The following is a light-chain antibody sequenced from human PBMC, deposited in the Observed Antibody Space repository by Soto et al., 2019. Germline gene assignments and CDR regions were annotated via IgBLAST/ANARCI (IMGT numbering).Light chain of an antibody. CDR2: ADS. V-gene: IGKV1-17*01. Sequence: DSQMTQSPSSRAASVVYRFTITCQASQGIRNDLGWYQQKPGKAPKRLISADSSLQSGVPSRFSGSESGTEFTLTISSLQPEDFATYYCLQHNSYLTWTFGQGTKVDIK. CDR3: LQHNSYLTWT. CDR1: QGIRND. J-gene: IGKJ1*01.